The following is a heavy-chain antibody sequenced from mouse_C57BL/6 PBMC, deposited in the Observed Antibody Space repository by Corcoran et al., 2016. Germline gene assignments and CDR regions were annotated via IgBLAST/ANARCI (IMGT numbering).Heavy chain of an antibody. CDR3: ASIYRWYFDV. V-gene: IGHV3-6*01. D-gene: IGHD2-1*01. CDR1: GYSITSGYY. J-gene: IGHJ1*03. Sequence: DVQLQESGPGLVKPSQSLSLTCSVTGYSITSGYYWNWIRQFPGNKLEWMGYISYDGSNNYNPSLKNRISITRDTSKNQFFLKLNSVTTEDTATYYCASIYRWYFDVWGTWTTVTVSS. CDR2: ISYDGSN.